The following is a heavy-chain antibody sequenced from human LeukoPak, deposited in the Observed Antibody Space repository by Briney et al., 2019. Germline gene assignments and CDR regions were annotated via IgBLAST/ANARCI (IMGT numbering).Heavy chain of an antibody. J-gene: IGHJ4*02. D-gene: IGHD2-8*01. CDR2: DGDKI. V-gene: IGHV3-7*01. CDR3: ARDSGYCTNGVCSNFDY. Sequence: DGDKIGYGDSVKGRFTISRDNAKNSLYLQMNSLRAEDTAVYYCARDSGYCTNGVCSNFDYWGQGTLVTVSS.